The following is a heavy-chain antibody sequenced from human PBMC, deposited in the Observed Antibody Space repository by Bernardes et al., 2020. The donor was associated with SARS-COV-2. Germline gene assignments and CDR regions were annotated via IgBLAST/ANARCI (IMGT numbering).Heavy chain of an antibody. CDR1: GYTFSDNY. V-gene: IGHV1-2*02. CDR3: ARTFYYDRGGDSVFDQ. CDR2: ISPKSGAT. J-gene: IGHJ4*02. Sequence: ASVKVACKASGYTFSDNYIHWLRQDPGQGFEWMGWISPKSGATNYAQKFQGRVTMTRDTSITTDYMELSRLRSDDTAVYYCARTFYYDRGGDSVFDQWGQGTLVTVSS. D-gene: IGHD2-21*01.